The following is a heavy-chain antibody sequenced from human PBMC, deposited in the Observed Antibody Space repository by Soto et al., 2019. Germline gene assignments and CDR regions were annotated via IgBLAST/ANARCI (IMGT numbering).Heavy chain of an antibody. CDR1: GGTFSSYA. D-gene: IGHD3-16*01. CDR2: IIPIFGTA. CDR3: ARESIRPTKTSNYFDY. J-gene: IGHJ4*02. V-gene: IGHV1-69*13. Sequence: SVKVSCKASGGTFSSYAISWVRQAPGQGLEWMGGIIPIFGTANYAQKFHGRVTITADESTSTAYMELSSMRSEDTDVYYCARESIRPTKTSNYFDYWGQGXLVTVSS.